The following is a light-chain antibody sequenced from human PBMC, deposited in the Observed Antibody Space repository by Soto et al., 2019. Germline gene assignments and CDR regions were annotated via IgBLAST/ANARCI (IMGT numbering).Light chain of an antibody. CDR3: QQYSSYPFT. Sequence: DIQMTQSPSTLSASVGDRVTITCRASQIISRWLAWYQQKPGKAPNLLIYEASSLESGVPSRFSGTGSGTEFTLTISSLQPDDSATYHCQQYSSYPFTFGGGTKVEIK. J-gene: IGKJ4*01. CDR2: EAS. V-gene: IGKV1-5*03. CDR1: QIISRW.